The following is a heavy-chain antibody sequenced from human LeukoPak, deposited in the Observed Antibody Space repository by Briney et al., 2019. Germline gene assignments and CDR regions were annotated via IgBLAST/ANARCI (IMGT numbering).Heavy chain of an antibody. D-gene: IGHD3-22*01. CDR3: ARRLYYDSSGYNDAFDI. CDR1: GYSFTSYW. CDR2: IYHCDSDT. Sequence: GESLQISCNCSGYSFTSYWIGWVRHMPGKGVEWMGIIYHCDSDTRYSPSFQGQVTISADKSISSAYLQWSSLKASDTARYYCARRLYYDSSGYNDAFDIWGQGTMVTVSS. V-gene: IGHV5-51*01. J-gene: IGHJ3*02.